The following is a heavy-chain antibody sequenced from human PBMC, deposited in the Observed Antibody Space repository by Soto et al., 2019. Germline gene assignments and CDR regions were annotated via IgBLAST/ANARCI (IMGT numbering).Heavy chain of an antibody. CDR3: AKDRSPIVVVPAAIRY. J-gene: IGHJ4*02. D-gene: IGHD2-2*02. CDR2: ISGSGGST. V-gene: IGHV3-23*01. Sequence: GGSLRLSXAASGFTFSSYAMSWVRQAPGKGLEWVSAISGSGGSTYYADSVKGRFTISRDNSKNTLYLQMNSLRAEDTAVYYRAKDRSPIVVVPAAIRYWGQGTLVTVSS. CDR1: GFTFSSYA.